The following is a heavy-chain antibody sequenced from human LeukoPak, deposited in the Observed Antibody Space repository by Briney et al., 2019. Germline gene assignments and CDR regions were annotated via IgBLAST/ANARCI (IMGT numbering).Heavy chain of an antibody. CDR3: AREGRQYSSIRDY. Sequence: SETLSLTCAVYGGSFSGYYWSWIRQPPGKGLEWIGEINHSGSTNYNPSLKSRVTISVDTSKNQFSLKLSSVTAADTAVYYCAREGRQYSSIRDYWGQGTLVTVSS. J-gene: IGHJ4*02. CDR2: INHSGST. CDR1: GGSFSGYY. V-gene: IGHV4-34*01. D-gene: IGHD6-13*01.